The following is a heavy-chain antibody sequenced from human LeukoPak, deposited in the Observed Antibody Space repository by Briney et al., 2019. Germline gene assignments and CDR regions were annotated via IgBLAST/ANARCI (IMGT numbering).Heavy chain of an antibody. CDR1: GGSISSYY. V-gene: IGHV4-59*01. CDR3: ARVTRDSSGYYPFDY. J-gene: IGHJ4*02. CDR2: IYYSAST. D-gene: IGHD3-22*01. Sequence: SETLSLTCTVSGGSISSYYWSWIRQPPGKGLEWIGYIYYSASTNYNPSLKSRVTISVDTSKNQFSLKLSSVTAADTAVYYCARVTRDSSGYYPFDYWGQGTLVTVSS.